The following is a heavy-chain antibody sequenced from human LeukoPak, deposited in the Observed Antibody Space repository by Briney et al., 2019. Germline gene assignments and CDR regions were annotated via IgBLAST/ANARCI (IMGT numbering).Heavy chain of an antibody. J-gene: IGHJ4*02. CDR3: ATYRQVLLPFES. Sequence: GGSLRLSCAASGFTFSSYAMSWVREAPGKGLEWGSAISGSGDSTYHADSVKGRFTTSKDNSKNTLYLQMNSLRAENTAIYYCATYRQVLLPFESWGQGTLVTVSS. CDR2: ISGSGDST. CDR1: GFTFSSYA. D-gene: IGHD2-8*02. V-gene: IGHV3-23*01.